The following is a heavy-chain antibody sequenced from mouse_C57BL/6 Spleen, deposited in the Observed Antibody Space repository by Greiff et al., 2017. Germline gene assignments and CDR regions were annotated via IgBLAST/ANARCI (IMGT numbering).Heavy chain of an antibody. CDR2: INPNNGGT. Sequence: EVQLQQSGPELVKPGASVKIPCKASGYTFTDYNMDWVKQSHGKSLEWIGDINPNNGGTIYNQKFKGKATLTVDKSSSTAYMELRSLTSEDTAVYYCAIIVYDYGSFAYWGQGTLVTVSA. V-gene: IGHV1-18*01. J-gene: IGHJ3*01. D-gene: IGHD2-4*01. CDR1: GYTFTDYN. CDR3: AIIVYDYGSFAY.